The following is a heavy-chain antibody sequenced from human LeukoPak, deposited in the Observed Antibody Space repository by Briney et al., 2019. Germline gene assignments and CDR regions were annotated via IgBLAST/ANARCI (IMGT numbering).Heavy chain of an antibody. CDR2: ITSSSATI. Sequence: GGSLRLSCAASGFTLSTHSMNWVRQAPGKGLEWLSYITSSSATIYYADSVKGRFTISRDNAENSLYLQMSSLRAEDTAVYHCARGIRKSAGVGYHFYMDVWGKGTTVTVSS. CDR3: ARGIRKSAGVGYHFYMDV. CDR1: GFTLSTHS. V-gene: IGHV3-48*04. J-gene: IGHJ6*03. D-gene: IGHD2-21*01.